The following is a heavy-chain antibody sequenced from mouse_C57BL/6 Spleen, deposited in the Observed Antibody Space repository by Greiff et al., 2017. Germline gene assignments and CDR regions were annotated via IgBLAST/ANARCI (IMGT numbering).Heavy chain of an antibody. CDR1: GYTFTSYG. J-gene: IGHJ3*01. CDR2: IYPRSGNT. CDR3: ARAEGRAY. Sequence: QVPLQQSGAELARPGASVKLSCKASGYTFTSYGISWVKQSTGQGLEWIGEIYPRSGNTYYNEKFKGKATLTAAKSSSAAYMALRSLRTEDSAVYFCARAEGRAYWGEGTLVTVSA. V-gene: IGHV1-81*01.